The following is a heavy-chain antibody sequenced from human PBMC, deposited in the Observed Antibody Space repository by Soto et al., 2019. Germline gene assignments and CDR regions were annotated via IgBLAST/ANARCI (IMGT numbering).Heavy chain of an antibody. J-gene: IGHJ5*02. CDR1: GGSISSSNW. Sequence: QVQLQESGPGLVKPSGTLSLTCAVSGGSISSSNWWSWVRQPPGKGLAWIGEIYHSGSTTYNPSLKSRVTISVDKSENQFSLRLSSVTAADPAVYYCAMAVATQSVGWFDPWGQGTLVTVSS. CDR2: IYHSGST. D-gene: IGHD6-19*01. V-gene: IGHV4-4*02. CDR3: AMAVATQSVGWFDP.